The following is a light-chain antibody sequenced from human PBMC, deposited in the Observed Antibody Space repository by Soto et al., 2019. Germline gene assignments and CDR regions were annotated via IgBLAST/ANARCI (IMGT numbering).Light chain of an antibody. J-gene: IGKJ1*01. CDR2: GAS. V-gene: IGKV3-15*01. CDR1: QSVSSN. CDR3: QQYNNWHPWT. Sequence: EIVMTQSPATLSVSPGERATLSCRASQSVSSNLAWYQQKPGQAPRLLIYGASNRATGIPARFSGSGSGTEFTLTISSLQSEDFAVYYCQQYNNWHPWTFGQGTKVEIK.